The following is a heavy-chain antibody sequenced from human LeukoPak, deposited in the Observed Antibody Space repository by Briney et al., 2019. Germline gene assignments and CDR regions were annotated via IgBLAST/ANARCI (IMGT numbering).Heavy chain of an antibody. CDR2: ISGSGGST. J-gene: IGHJ6*02. CDR1: GFTFSSYA. V-gene: IGHV3-23*01. CDR3: AKGISPPLTMVRGVIINYYYYGMDV. D-gene: IGHD3-10*01. Sequence: GGSLRLSCAASGFTFSSYAMSWVRQAPGKGLEWVSAISGSGGSTHYADPVKGRFTISRDNSKNTLYLQMNSLRAEDTAVYYCAKGISPPLTMVRGVIINYYYYGMDVWGQGTTVTVSS.